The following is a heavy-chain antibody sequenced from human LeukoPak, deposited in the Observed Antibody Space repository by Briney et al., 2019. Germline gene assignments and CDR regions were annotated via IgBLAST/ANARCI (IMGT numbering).Heavy chain of an antibody. Sequence: SETLSLTCTVSGGSISSYYWSWIRQPPGKRLEWIGYIYYSGSTNYNPSLKSRVTTSVDTSKNQFSLKLSSVTAADTAVYYCARAYYDFWSGYNYYYYMDVWDKGTTVTVSS. CDR2: IYYSGST. D-gene: IGHD3-3*01. CDR1: GGSISSYY. J-gene: IGHJ6*03. CDR3: ARAYYDFWSGYNYYYYMDV. V-gene: IGHV4-59*01.